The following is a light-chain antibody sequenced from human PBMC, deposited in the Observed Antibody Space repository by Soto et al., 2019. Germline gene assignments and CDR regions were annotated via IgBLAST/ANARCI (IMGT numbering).Light chain of an antibody. Sequence: AIQMTQSPSSLSASVGDRVTITCRASQGIRNDVGWYQQKPGKAPKLLIHAASNLQSGVPSRFSGSGSGTDFTLTISSLQPDDFATYYCLQDYNYPLTFGPGTNVDIK. CDR1: QGIRND. CDR2: AAS. CDR3: LQDYNYPLT. V-gene: IGKV1-6*01. J-gene: IGKJ3*01.